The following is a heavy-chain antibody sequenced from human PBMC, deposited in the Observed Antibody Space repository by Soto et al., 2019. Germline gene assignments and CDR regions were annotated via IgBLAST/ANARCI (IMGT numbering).Heavy chain of an antibody. CDR1: GGSVSSGNYF. CDR2: IYYNGDT. Sequence: QLQLQESGPGLVKPAETLSLKCAVSGGSVSSGNYFWGWIRQPPGKGLEWIGNIYYNGDTYYSTSLKTRVTMSVDTAQNQFSLRLTSVTAADTAVYYCARRLIDNRNQGHAFDFWGQGTLVTVSS. J-gene: IGHJ3*01. CDR3: ARRLIDNRNQGHAFDF. D-gene: IGHD1-20*01. V-gene: IGHV4-39*01.